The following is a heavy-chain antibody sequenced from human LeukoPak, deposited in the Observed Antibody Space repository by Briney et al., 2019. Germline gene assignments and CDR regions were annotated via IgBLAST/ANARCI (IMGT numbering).Heavy chain of an antibody. D-gene: IGHD2-2*03. CDR2: ISSNGGST. CDR3: ARAPLDFGGMDV. J-gene: IGHJ6*02. Sequence: GGSLRLSCSASGFTFSNYAMHWVRQAPGKGLEYVSAISSNGGSTYYADSVKGRFTISRDNSKNTLYLQMSSLRAEDTAVYYCARAPLDFGGMDVWGQGTTVTVSS. V-gene: IGHV3-64D*06. CDR1: GFTFSNYA.